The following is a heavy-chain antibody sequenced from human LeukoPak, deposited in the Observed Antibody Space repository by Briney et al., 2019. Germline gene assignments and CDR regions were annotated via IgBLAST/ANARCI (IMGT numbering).Heavy chain of an antibody. CDR3: ARGGAGPLRD. V-gene: IGHV4-59*02. CDR2: ISNSRSP. Sequence: SETLSLTCTVSSASVSSYYWSWVRQPPGGGLEWIGYISNSRSPSYNPSFKSRVTFSADTSKNHLSLKLNSVTPADTAVYFCARGGAGPLRDWGQGTPVTVSS. J-gene: IGHJ4*02. D-gene: IGHD3-16*01. CDR1: SASVSSYY.